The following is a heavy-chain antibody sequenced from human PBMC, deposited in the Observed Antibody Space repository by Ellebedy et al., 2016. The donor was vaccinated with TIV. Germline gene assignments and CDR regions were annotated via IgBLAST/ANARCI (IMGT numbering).Heavy chain of an antibody. CDR2: IYYSGGT. Sequence: SETLSLXCAVYGGSFSGYYWSWIRQHPGKGLEWIGYIYYSGGTNYNPSLKSRVTISVDTSKNQFSLKLSSVTAADTAVYYCASWRKQLAPGALDYWGQGTLVTVSS. CDR1: GGSFSGYY. D-gene: IGHD6-6*01. V-gene: IGHV4-59*01. J-gene: IGHJ4*02. CDR3: ASWRKQLAPGALDY.